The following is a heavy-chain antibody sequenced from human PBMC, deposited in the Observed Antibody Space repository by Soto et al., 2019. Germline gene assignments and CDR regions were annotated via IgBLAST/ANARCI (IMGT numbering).Heavy chain of an antibody. V-gene: IGHV1-24*01. Sequence: EASVKVSCKVSGYTLTELSMHWVRQAPGKGLEWMGGFDPEDGETIYAQKFQGRVTMTEDTSTDTAYMELSSLRSEDTAVYYCATSRYCSSTSCYGVWFDPWGQGTLVTVSS. CDR1: GYTLTELS. J-gene: IGHJ5*02. CDR3: ATSRYCSSTSCYGVWFDP. CDR2: FDPEDGET. D-gene: IGHD2-2*01.